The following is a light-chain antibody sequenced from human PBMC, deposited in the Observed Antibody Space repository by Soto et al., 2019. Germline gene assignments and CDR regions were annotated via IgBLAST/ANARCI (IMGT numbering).Light chain of an antibody. V-gene: IGKV1-39*01. CDR2: AAS. Sequence: DIQMTQSPSSLSASVGDRATVTCRTSQNIYNYLNWYQQKPGKAPKLLIYAASSVQSGVPLRFSGGGSGTDFTLTISSLQPEDFATYYCQQTHSTPVTFGQGTRLEIK. CDR3: QQTHSTPVT. CDR1: QNIYNY. J-gene: IGKJ5*01.